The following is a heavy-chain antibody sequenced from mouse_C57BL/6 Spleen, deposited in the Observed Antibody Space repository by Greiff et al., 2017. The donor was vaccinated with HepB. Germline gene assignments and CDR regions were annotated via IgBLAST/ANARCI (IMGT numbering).Heavy chain of an antibody. D-gene: IGHD3-2*02. CDR2: INPSTGGT. J-gene: IGHJ4*01. CDR3: ARFSSTAQATFMDY. CDR1: GYSFTGYY. Sequence: VQLQQSGPELVKPGASVKISCKASGYSFTGYYMNWVKQSPEKSLEWIGEINPSTGGTTYNQKFKAKATMTVDKSSSTAYMQLKSLTSEDSAVYYCARFSSTAQATFMDYWGQGTSVTVSS. V-gene: IGHV1-42*01.